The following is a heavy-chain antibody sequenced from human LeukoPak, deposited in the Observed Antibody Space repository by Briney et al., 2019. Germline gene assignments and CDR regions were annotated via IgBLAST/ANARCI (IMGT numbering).Heavy chain of an antibody. CDR3: ASSRDGYSYYYFDS. CDR2: INHSGST. Sequence: SETLSLTCAVYGGSFSGCYWSWIRQPPGKGLEWIGEINHSGSTNYNPSLKSRVTISVDTSKNQFSLKLSSVTAADTAVYYCASSRDGYSYYYFDSWGQGTLVTVSS. D-gene: IGHD5-24*01. V-gene: IGHV4-34*01. J-gene: IGHJ4*02. CDR1: GGSFSGCY.